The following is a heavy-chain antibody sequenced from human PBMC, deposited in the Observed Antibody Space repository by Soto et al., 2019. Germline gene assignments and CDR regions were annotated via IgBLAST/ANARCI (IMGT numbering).Heavy chain of an antibody. J-gene: IGHJ4*02. V-gene: IGHV1-46*01. CDR3: ASGGKIAARPLDY. Sequence: QVQLVQSGAEVKKPGASVKVSCKASGYTFTTFYMHWVRQAPGQGLEWMGIINPSGGGTSYAQKFQGRVTMTRDTSTSTLYMELSSLRSDDTAVFYCASGGKIAARPLDYWGQGTLVTVSS. CDR1: GYTFTTFY. D-gene: IGHD6-6*01. CDR2: INPSGGGT.